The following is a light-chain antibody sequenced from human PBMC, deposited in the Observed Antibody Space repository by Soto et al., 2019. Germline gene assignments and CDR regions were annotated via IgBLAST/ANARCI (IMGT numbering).Light chain of an antibody. CDR1: SSDVGGYNY. V-gene: IGLV2-8*01. CDR2: EVS. J-gene: IGLJ3*02. Sequence: QSALTQPPSASGSPGQSVTISCTGTSSDVGGYNYVSWYQQHPGKAPKLMINEVSKRPSGVPDRFSGSKSGNTASLTVSGLQAEAEADYYCSSYAGGTLWVFGGGTKLTVL. CDR3: SSYAGGTLWV.